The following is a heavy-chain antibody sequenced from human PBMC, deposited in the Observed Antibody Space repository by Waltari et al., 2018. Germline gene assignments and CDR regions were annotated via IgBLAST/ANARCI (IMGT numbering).Heavy chain of an antibody. D-gene: IGHD2-2*01. Sequence: QVQLQESGPGRVKPSETLSLTCTVSGGSISSSSYYWGWIRQPPGKGLEWIGSIYYTGSIYSIPSLRSRLTISVDTSKNQFSLKLRFVTAADTAVYYCARVSMQADYWGQGTLVTVSS. CDR1: GGSISSSSYY. V-gene: IGHV4-39*01. CDR2: IYYTGSI. CDR3: ARVSMQADY. J-gene: IGHJ4*02.